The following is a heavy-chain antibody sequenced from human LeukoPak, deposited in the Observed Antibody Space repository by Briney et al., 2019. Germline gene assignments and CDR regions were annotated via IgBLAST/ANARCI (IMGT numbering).Heavy chain of an antibody. D-gene: IGHD3-9*01. CDR2: MNPNSGNT. Sequence: ASVKVSCKASGYTFTSYDINWVRQATGQGLEWMGWMNPNSGNTGYAQKFQGRVTMTRNTSISTAYMELSSLRSEDTAVYYCARTYYGILTGPDAFDIWGQGTMVTVSS. V-gene: IGHV1-8*01. CDR1: GYTFTSYD. CDR3: ARTYYGILTGPDAFDI. J-gene: IGHJ3*02.